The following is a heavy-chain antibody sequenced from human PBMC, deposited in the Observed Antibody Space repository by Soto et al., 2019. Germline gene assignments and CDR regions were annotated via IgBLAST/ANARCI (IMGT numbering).Heavy chain of an antibody. CDR2: IKEDGSQQ. Sequence: EVQLVESGGGLVQPGGSLRLSCAASGFTFSNYWMNWVRQAPGKGLEWVANIKEDGSQQYYVESVKGRFTISRDNAKNSVFLQMNSLRVEDTAVYYCLGAGVAATGRGQGTLVTVSS. CDR3: LGAGVAATG. J-gene: IGHJ4*02. V-gene: IGHV3-7*01. D-gene: IGHD2-15*01. CDR1: GFTFSNYW.